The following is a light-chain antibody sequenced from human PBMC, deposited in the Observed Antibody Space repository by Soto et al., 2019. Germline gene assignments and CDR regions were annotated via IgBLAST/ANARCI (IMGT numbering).Light chain of an antibody. V-gene: IGKV3-15*01. CDR2: GAS. J-gene: IGKJ1*01. CDR3: QQYFEWPPMT. CDR1: ETVATN. Sequence: VMTQSPATLSVPPGERATLSCWASETVATNLAWYQQKPGQAPRLLISGASTRATGISDRFRGSGSGTEFTLTISSLRSEDSAIYYCQQYFEWPPMTFGQGTKVDIK.